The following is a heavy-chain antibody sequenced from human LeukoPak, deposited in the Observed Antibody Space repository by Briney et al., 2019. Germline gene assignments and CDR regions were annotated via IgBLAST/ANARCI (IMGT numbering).Heavy chain of an antibody. CDR1: GGSISSSSYY. CDR3: ARSTSGSHDY. J-gene: IGHJ4*01. Sequence: PSETLSLTCTVSGGSISSSSYYWAWFRQPPGKGLEWIGTIYYTGSTSYNPSLKSRVTISVDTSKNQFSLKLTSVTAADTAVFYCARSTSGSHDYWGHGTLVTVSS. V-gene: IGHV4-39*01. CDR2: IYYTGST. D-gene: IGHD1-1*01.